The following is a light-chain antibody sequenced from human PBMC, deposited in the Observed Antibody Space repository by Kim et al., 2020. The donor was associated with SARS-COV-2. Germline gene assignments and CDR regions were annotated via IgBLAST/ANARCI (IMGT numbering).Light chain of an antibody. Sequence: SLSPGERATVSCRASQSISSNLAWYQQKPGQAPRVLIYGASARATGIPARFSGSGSGTEFTLTISNLQSEDFAVYYCQQYAYWRAFGQGTRLEIK. CDR3: QQYAYWRA. V-gene: IGKV3-15*01. CDR1: QSISSN. CDR2: GAS. J-gene: IGKJ5*01.